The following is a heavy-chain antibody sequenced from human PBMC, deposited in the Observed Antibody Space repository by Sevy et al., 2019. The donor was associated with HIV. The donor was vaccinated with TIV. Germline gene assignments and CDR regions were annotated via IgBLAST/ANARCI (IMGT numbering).Heavy chain of an antibody. D-gene: IGHD5-18*01. V-gene: IGHV4-4*02. CDR1: GGSISSSNW. Sequence: SETLSLTCAVSGGSISSSNWWSWVRQPPGKGLEWIGEIYRSGSTNYNPSLKSRVTISVDKSKNQFSLKLSSVTAADTAVYYCARGTAMAGLYYYYYMDVWGIGTTVTVSS. J-gene: IGHJ6*03. CDR3: ARGTAMAGLYYYYYMDV. CDR2: IYRSGST.